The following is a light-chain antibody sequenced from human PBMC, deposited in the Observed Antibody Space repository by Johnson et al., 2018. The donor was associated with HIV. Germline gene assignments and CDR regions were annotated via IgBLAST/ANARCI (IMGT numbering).Light chain of an antibody. CDR1: SSNLGNNY. CDR3: GTWDSSLSAPWV. J-gene: IGLJ1*01. V-gene: IGLV1-51*01. CDR2: DNN. Sequence: QSVLTQPPSVSAAPGQKVTISCSGSSSNLGNNYVSWYQQLPGTAPKLLIYDNNKRPSGIPDRFSGSKSGTSATLGITGLQTGDEADYYCGTWDSSLSAPWVFGTGTKVTVL.